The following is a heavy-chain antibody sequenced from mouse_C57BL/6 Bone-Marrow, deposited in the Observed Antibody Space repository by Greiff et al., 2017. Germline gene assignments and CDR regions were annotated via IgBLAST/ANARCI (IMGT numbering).Heavy chain of an antibody. CDR2: IYPRSGNT. V-gene: IGHV1-81*01. CDR3: ARGRGLNYGYAFAY. CDR1: GYTFTSYG. Sequence: VKLQESGAELARPGASVKLSCKASGYTFTSYGISWVKQRTGQGLEWIGEIYPRSGNTYYNEKFKGKATLTADKSSSTAYMELRSLTSEDSAVYFCARGRGLNYGYAFAYWGQGTLVTVSA. J-gene: IGHJ3*01. D-gene: IGHD2-2*01.